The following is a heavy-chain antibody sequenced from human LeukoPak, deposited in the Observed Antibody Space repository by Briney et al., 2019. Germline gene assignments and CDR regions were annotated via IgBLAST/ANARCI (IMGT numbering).Heavy chain of an antibody. CDR3: AKDGYYDFWSGYYYGSGGFRGMDV. Sequence: GGSLGLSCAASGFTFSSYAMSWVRQAPGKGLXXXXXXXXXXXXXXXADSVKGRFTISRDNSKNTLYLQMNSLRAEDTAVYYCAKDGYYDFWSGYYYGSGGFRGMDVWGQGTTVTVSS. CDR1: GFTFSSYA. CDR2: XXXXXXXX. D-gene: IGHD3-3*01. J-gene: IGHJ6*02. V-gene: IGHV3-23*01.